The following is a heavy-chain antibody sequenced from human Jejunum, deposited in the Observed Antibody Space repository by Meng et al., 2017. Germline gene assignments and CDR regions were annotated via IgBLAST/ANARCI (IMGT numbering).Heavy chain of an antibody. V-gene: IGHV3-74*01. J-gene: IGHJ3*01. CDR1: GFNFGPFW. CDR3: ARDRGYPDSFDV. Sequence: GESLKTSCAASGFNFGPFWMHWVRQAPGQGLVWVSHINSDGRTTLYADSVKGRFTISRDNAKNTLYLQMNSLRAEDTAVYYCARDRGYPDSFDVWGQGTMVTVSS. D-gene: IGHD6-25*01. CDR2: INSDGRTT.